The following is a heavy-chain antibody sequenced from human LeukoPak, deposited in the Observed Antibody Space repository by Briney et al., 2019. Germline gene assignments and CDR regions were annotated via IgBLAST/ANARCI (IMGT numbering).Heavy chain of an antibody. D-gene: IGHD6-19*01. V-gene: IGHV4-39*01. CDR1: GGSISSSSYY. Sequence: SETLSLTCTVSGGSISSSSYYWGWIRQPPGKGLECIGSIYYSGSTYYNPSLKSRVTISVDTSKNHFSLKLSSVTAADTAVYYCARRYSSGWYPGYFDSWGQGTLVTVSS. CDR3: ARRYSSGWYPGYFDS. J-gene: IGHJ4*02. CDR2: IYYSGST.